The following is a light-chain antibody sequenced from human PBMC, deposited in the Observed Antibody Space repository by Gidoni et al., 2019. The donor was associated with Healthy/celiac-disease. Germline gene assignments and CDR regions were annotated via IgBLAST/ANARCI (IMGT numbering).Light chain of an antibody. CDR3: QSYDSSNSVV. V-gene: IGLV6-57*04. CDR1: SGSIASNY. J-gene: IGLJ2*01. Sequence: NFMLTQPHCVSESPGKTVTISCTRSSGSIASNYVQWYQQRPGSAPTTVIYEDNQRPSCVPDPFSGSIDSSSNSASLTISGLKTEDEADYYCQSYDSSNSVVFGGGTKLTVL. CDR2: EDN.